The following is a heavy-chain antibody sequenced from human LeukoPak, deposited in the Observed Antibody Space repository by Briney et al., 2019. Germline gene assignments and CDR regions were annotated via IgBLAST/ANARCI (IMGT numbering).Heavy chain of an antibody. CDR2: MYHTGST. V-gene: IGHV4-39*01. CDR1: GGSISSSSYH. Sequence: SETLSLTCTVSGGSISSSSYHWAWIRQPPGKGLEWIGSMYHTGSTYHNPSLKSRVTISVDTSNNLFSLNLFSVTAADTAVYYCAKHENWGGPDYWGQGTLVTVSS. CDR3: AKHENWGGPDY. J-gene: IGHJ4*02. D-gene: IGHD7-27*01.